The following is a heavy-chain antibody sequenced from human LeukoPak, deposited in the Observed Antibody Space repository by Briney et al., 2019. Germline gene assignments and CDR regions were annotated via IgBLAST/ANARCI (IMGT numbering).Heavy chain of an antibody. J-gene: IGHJ4*02. V-gene: IGHV3-23*01. CDR2: ISGSGGST. CDR1: GFTYSSYA. D-gene: IGHD3-22*01. Sequence: GGSLRLSCAASGFTYSSYAMSWVRQAPGKGLEWVSAISGSGGSTYYADSVKGRFTISRDNSKNTLYLQMNSLRAEDTAVYYCAKGITMIVVVISFDYWGQGTLVTVSS. CDR3: AKGITMIVVVISFDY.